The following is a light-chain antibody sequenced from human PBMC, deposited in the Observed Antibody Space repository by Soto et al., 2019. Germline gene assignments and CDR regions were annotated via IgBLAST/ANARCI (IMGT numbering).Light chain of an antibody. V-gene: IGKV3-15*01. J-gene: IGKJ1*01. Sequence: EMVMTQSPVTLSVSPGESATLSCRASQSVISNLAWYQQKPGQAPRLLIYGASTRATGIPDRFSGSGSGTEFTLTISSLQSGDFAVYYCHQFGDSPQTFGQGTKVDIK. CDR1: QSVISN. CDR2: GAS. CDR3: HQFGDSPQT.